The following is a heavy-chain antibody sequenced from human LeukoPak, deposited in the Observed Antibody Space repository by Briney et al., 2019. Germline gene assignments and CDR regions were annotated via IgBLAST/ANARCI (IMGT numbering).Heavy chain of an antibody. D-gene: IGHD5-18*01. J-gene: IGHJ6*03. CDR3: ARGVQLWSNYYYYMDV. Sequence: GGSLRLSCAASGFTFSSYAMHWVRQAPGKGLEWVAVISYDGSNKYYADSVKGRFTISRDNSKNTLYLQMNSLRAEDTAVYYCARGVQLWSNYYYYMDVWGKGTTVTVSS. CDR2: ISYDGSNK. CDR1: GFTFSSYA. V-gene: IGHV3-30*04.